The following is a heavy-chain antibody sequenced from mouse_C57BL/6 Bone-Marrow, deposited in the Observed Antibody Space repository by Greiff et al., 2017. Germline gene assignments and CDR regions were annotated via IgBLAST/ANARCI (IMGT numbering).Heavy chain of an antibody. CDR2: IRNKANNHAT. D-gene: IGHD2-1*01. Sequence: EVKLVESGGGLVQPGGSMKLSCAASGFTFSDAWMDWVRQSPEKGLEWVAEIRNKANNHATYYAESVKGRFTISRDDSKSSVYLQMSILRAEDTGIYYGTRGFYYGSYWFAYWGQGTLVTVSA. J-gene: IGHJ3*01. V-gene: IGHV6-6*01. CDR1: GFTFSDAW. CDR3: TRGFYYGSYWFAY.